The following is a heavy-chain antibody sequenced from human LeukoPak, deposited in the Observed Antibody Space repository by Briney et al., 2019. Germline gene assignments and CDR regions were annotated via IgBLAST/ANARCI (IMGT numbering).Heavy chain of an antibody. D-gene: IGHD6-13*01. CDR1: GFTFSSYA. CDR2: ISGSGGST. CDR3: ARAYSTSWYDY. J-gene: IGHJ4*02. V-gene: IGHV3-23*01. Sequence: GGSLRLSCAASGFTFSSYAMSWVRQAPGKGLEWISAISGSGGSTYYADSVKGRFTISRDNSKNTLYLLMNSLRAEDTAVYHCARAYSTSWYDYWGQGTLVTVSS.